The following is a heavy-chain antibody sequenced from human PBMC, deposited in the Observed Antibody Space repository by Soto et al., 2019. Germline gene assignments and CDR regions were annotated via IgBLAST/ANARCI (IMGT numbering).Heavy chain of an antibody. D-gene: IGHD6-6*01. V-gene: IGHV1-8*01. CDR3: ARAPAYSSSNHYYPLDV. Sequence: QVQLVQSGAEVEKPGASVKVSCQASGYTFISYDINWVRQATGQGLEWMGWMNPNSGNTGYAQKFQGRVTMTRDTSMSTAYMELSSLRSEDTAVYYCARAPAYSSSNHYYPLDVWGKGTTVTVPS. CDR2: MNPNSGNT. CDR1: GYTFISYD. J-gene: IGHJ6*03.